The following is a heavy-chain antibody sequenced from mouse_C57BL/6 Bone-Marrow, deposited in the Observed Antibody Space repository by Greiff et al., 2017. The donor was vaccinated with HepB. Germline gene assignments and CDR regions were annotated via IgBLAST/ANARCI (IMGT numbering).Heavy chain of an antibody. CDR1: GYTFTDYN. CDR2: INPNNGGT. D-gene: IGHD2-5*01. CDR3: ARLNYSNYAWFAY. J-gene: IGHJ3*01. Sequence: VQLQQSGPELVKPGASVKIPCKASGYTFTDYNMDWVKQSHGKSLEWIGDINPNNGGTIYNQKFKGKATLTVDKSSSTAYMELRSLTSEDTAVYYCARLNYSNYAWFAYWDQGTLVTVSA. V-gene: IGHV1-18*01.